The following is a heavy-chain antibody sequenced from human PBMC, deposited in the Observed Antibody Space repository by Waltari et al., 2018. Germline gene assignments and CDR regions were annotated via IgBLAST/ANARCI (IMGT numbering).Heavy chain of an antibody. CDR3: AHSHDRNYAWQFDY. J-gene: IGHJ4*02. V-gene: IGHV2-5*01. CDR2: IYWNDDK. Sequence: QITLKESGPTLVKPTQTLTLTCTFSGFSLTTTGVGVVWIRQPPGKALEWFALIYWNDDKRYSPSLRSRVTITKDTSKNQVVLTMTNMDPVDTATYYCAHSHDRNYAWQFDYWGQGTLVTVSS. CDR1: GFSLTTTGVG. D-gene: IGHD1-7*01.